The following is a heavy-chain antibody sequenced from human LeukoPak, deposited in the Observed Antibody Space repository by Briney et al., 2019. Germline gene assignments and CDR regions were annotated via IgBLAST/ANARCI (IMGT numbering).Heavy chain of an antibody. CDR2: ISSNGGST. Sequence: GGSLRLSCSASGFTFSSYAMHWVRQAPGKGLENVSAISSNGGSTYYADSVKGRFTISRDNTKNTLYLQMNSLRAEDTAVYYCVIGRYYDSKGYWGQGTLVTVSS. D-gene: IGHD3-22*01. CDR3: VIGRYYDSKGY. CDR1: GFTFSSYA. V-gene: IGHV3-64D*06. J-gene: IGHJ4*02.